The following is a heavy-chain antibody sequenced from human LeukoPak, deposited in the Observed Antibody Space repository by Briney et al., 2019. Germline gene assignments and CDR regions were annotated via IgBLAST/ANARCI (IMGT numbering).Heavy chain of an antibody. V-gene: IGHV1-69*01. J-gene: IGHJ3*02. CDR1: GGTFSSYA. Sequence: RASVKVSCMASGGTFSSYAISWVRQAPGQGLEWMGGIIPIFGTANYAQKFQGRVTITADESTSTAYMELSSLRSEDTAVYYCAREVTVTTGGPIWGQGTMVTVSS. D-gene: IGHD4-17*01. CDR3: AREVTVTTGGPI. CDR2: IIPIFGTA.